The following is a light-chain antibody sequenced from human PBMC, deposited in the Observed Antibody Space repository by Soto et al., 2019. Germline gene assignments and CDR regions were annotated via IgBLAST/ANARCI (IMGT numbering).Light chain of an antibody. CDR3: QQYGSSPIT. Sequence: EIVMTHSPATLSVSPGERSTLSCRASQSVGTNVAWFQQKPGQPPRLLMYGASTWASGIPLRFSGSGSGTDFTLTISSLQSEDFATYFCQQYGSSPITFGQGTRLEI. CDR2: GAS. V-gene: IGKV3-15*01. CDR1: QSVGTN. J-gene: IGKJ5*01.